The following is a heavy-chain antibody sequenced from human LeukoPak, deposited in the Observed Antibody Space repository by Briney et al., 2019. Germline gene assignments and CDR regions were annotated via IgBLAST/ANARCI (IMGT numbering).Heavy chain of an antibody. V-gene: IGHV5-51*01. CDR3: AKGIAAAAVTKFHY. CDR1: GSPFTNYW. J-gene: IGHJ4*02. Sequence: GEPLQISGQGSGSPFTNYWIGWARPLHGKGLEWMGIIYPGDFDTRYSPSFQGQVTISAAKSINTAYLQWSSLKASDTAMYYCAKGIAAAAVTKFHYWGQGTLVTVSS. D-gene: IGHD6-13*01. CDR2: IYPGDFDT.